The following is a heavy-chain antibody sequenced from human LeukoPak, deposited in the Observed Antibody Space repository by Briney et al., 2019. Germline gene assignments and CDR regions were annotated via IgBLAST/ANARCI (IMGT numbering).Heavy chain of an antibody. V-gene: IGHV1-2*02. Sequence: GASVKVSCKAFGYTFTGYYLHWVRQAPGQGLEWMGWINPNSGGTNYAQKFQGRVTMTSDTSISTAYMELSRLTSDDTAVYYCARNTRSTLAYDYWGQGTLVTVSS. CDR2: INPNSGGT. CDR3: ARNTRSTLAYDY. D-gene: IGHD1-1*01. J-gene: IGHJ4*02. CDR1: GYTFTGYY.